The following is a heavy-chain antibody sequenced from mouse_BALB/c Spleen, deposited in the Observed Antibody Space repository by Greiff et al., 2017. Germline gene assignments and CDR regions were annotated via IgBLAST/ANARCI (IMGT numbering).Heavy chain of an antibody. J-gene: IGHJ1*01. D-gene: IGHD4-1*01. Sequence: VQLQESGPGLVAPSQSLSITCTVSGFSLTSYDISWIRQPPGKGLEWLGVIWTGGGTNYNSAFMSRLSISKDNSKSQVFLKMNSLQTDDTAIYYCVRETGTGWYFDVWGAGTTVTVSS. CDR3: VRETGTGWYFDV. CDR2: IWTGGGT. CDR1: GFSLTSYD. V-gene: IGHV2-9-2*01.